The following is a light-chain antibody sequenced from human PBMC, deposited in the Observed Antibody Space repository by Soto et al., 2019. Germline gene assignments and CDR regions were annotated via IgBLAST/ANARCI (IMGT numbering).Light chain of an antibody. CDR2: EVA. V-gene: IGLV2-14*01. Sequence: QSVLTQPASVSGSLVQSIPLSCTGTSSDFGAHNYVSWYQQHPGKAPNLIIFEVANRPSGGSNRFSGSKSGNTASLTISGLQADDEADYHCCSYTSTTTSVLFGGGTQLTVL. CDR3: CSYTSTTTSVL. CDR1: SSDFGAHNY. J-gene: IGLJ7*01.